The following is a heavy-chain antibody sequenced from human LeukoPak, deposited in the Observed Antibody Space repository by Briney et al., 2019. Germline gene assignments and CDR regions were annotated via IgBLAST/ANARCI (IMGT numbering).Heavy chain of an antibody. V-gene: IGHV1-8*01. CDR1: GYTFTSYD. CDR2: MNPNSGNT. Sequence: ASVKVSCKASGYTFTSYDINWVRQATGQGLEWMGWMNPNSGNTGYAQKFQGRVTITADESTSTAYMELSSLRSEDTAVYYCARETFGSSGWYLGYWGQGTLVTVSS. J-gene: IGHJ4*02. CDR3: ARETFGSSGWYLGY. D-gene: IGHD6-19*01.